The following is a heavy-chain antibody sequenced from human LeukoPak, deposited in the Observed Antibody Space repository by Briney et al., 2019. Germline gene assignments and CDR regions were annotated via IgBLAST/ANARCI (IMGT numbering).Heavy chain of an antibody. J-gene: IGHJ5*02. CDR2: ISSGSSYI. Sequence: GGSLRLSCAASGFTFSSYSMNWVRQAPGKGLEWVSYISSGSSYIYYADSVKGRFTISRDNAKNSLCLQMNSLRAEDTAVYYCARRYCSSTSCDQENWFDPWGQGTLVTVSS. CDR3: ARRYCSSTSCDQENWFDP. D-gene: IGHD2-2*01. V-gene: IGHV3-21*01. CDR1: GFTFSSYS.